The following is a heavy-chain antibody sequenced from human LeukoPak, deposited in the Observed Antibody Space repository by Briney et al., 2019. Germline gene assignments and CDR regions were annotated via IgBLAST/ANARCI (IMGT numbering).Heavy chain of an antibody. CDR1: GFTFGDYI. D-gene: IGHD1-26*01. J-gene: IGHJ4*02. CDR2: IKQDGSEK. Sequence: GGSLRLSCLTSGFTFGDYIMSWVRQAPGKGLEWVANIKQDGSEKYYVDSVKGRFTISRDNAKNSLYLQMNSLRAEDTAVYYCARYESGSYYVYWGQGTLVTVSS. CDR3: ARYESGSYYVY. V-gene: IGHV3-7*03.